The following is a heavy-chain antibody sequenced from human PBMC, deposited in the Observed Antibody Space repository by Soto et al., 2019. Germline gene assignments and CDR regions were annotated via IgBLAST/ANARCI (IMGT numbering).Heavy chain of an antibody. D-gene: IGHD2-21*02. CDR2: INHSGFT. CDR3: ARGPLAYCGGDCYSGAFDI. V-gene: IGHV4-34*01. CDR1: GGSFSGYY. J-gene: IGHJ3*02. Sequence: QVQLQQWGAGLLKPSETLSLTCAVYGGSFSGYYWSWIRQPPGKGLDWIGEINHSGFTNYNPSLKSRVTISVDTSKNQFSLKLSSVTAADTAVYYCARGPLAYCGGDCYSGAFDIWGQGTMVTVSS.